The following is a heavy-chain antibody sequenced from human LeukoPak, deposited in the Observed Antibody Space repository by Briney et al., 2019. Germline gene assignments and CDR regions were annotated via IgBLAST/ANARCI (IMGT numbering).Heavy chain of an antibody. CDR3: AREYISESITMVRGVMGFLDP. D-gene: IGHD3-10*01. CDR2: INQDESAR. Sequence: PGGSLRLSCAASGFIFSRYWMSWVRQAPGKGLEWVASINQDESARMYVDSVKGRFTISRDNAKNSLYLQMNSLRAEDTAVYYCAREYISESITMVRGVMGFLDPWGQGTLVTVSS. V-gene: IGHV3-7*01. CDR1: GFIFSRYW. J-gene: IGHJ5*02.